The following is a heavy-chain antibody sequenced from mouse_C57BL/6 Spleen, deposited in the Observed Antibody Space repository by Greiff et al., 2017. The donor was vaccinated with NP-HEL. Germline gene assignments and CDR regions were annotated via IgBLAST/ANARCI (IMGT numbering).Heavy chain of an antibody. CDR2: IDPENGDT. J-gene: IGHJ3*01. Sequence: VHVKQSGAELVRPGASVKLSCTASGFNIKDDYMHWVKQRPEQGLEWIGWIDPENGDTEYASKFQGKATITADTSSNTAYLQLSSLTSEDTAVYYCTTAAQATWFAYWGQGTLVTVSA. D-gene: IGHD3-2*02. CDR3: TTAAQATWFAY. CDR1: GFNIKDDY. V-gene: IGHV14-4*01.